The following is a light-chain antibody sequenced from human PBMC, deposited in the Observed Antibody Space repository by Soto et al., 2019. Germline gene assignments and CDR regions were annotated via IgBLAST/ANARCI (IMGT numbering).Light chain of an antibody. J-gene: IGKJ5*01. CDR2: GVS. CDR1: QAVDSKF. V-gene: IGKV3-20*01. Sequence: IVLTQSPGTLSLSPGETATLSCRASQAVDSKFLAWYQQNPVQAPRLIMFGVSGRATGVPARFSGGVSGTDFTLTIRSLEPEDFAVYYCQLYGISVPVTFGQGTRLQI. CDR3: QLYGISVPVT.